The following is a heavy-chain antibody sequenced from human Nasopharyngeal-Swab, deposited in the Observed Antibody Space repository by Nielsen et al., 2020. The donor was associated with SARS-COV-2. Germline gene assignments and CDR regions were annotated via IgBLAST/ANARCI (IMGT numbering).Heavy chain of an antibody. D-gene: IGHD1-26*01. J-gene: IGHJ4*02. CDR2: ISAFNGHT. CDR3: ARGDSGSYSAY. Sequence: WVRQAPGQGLEWMGWISAFNGHTNYAQKFQGRVNMTTDTYTSTAYMELRTLRSDDTAVYYCARGDSGSYSAYWGQGTLVTVSS. V-gene: IGHV1-18*01.